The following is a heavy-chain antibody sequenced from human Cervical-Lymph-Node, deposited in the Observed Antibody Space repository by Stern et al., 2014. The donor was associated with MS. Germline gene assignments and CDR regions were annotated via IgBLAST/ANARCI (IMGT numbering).Heavy chain of an antibody. CDR3: ARDTSSPERSDW. CDR1: GFTVSRDY. D-gene: IGHD1-1*01. Sequence: EVQLLESGGGVIQPGGSLRLSCTASGFTVSRDYMTWVRQAPGKGLEWVSLITNVWSPFYTDSVKGRFTISRDDSKNTVYLHMTSLRAEDTAMYYCARDTSSPERSDWWGQGTLVTVSS. V-gene: IGHV3-53*01. J-gene: IGHJ4*02. CDR2: ITNVWSP.